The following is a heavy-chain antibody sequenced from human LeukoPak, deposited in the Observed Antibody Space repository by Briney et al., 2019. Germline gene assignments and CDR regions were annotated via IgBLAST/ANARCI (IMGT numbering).Heavy chain of an antibody. CDR3: ARGGDPVQAYFQH. D-gene: IGHD7-27*01. CDR1: GGTFSSYA. V-gene: IGHV1-69*13. J-gene: IGHJ1*01. CDR2: IIPIFGTA. Sequence: ASVKVSCKASGGTFSSYAISWVRQAPGQGLEWMGGIIPIFGTANYAQKFQGRVTITADESTSTAYMELGSLRSEDTAVYYCARGGDPVQAYFQHWGQGTLVTVSS.